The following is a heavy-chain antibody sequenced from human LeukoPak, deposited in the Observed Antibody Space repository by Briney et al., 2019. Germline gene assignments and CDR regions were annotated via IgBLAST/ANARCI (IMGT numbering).Heavy chain of an antibody. V-gene: IGHV3-23*01. J-gene: IGHJ6*02. CDR1: GFTFSAYA. D-gene: IGHD3-10*02. Sequence: PGGSLRLSREASGFTFSAYAMTWVRQAPGKGLEWVSSIGSDNKPHYSESVKGRFAISRDNSKSILFLHLNSLRAEDTALYYCARDLHYYVAMDVRGQGTTVTVSS. CDR2: IGSDNKP. CDR3: ARDLHYYVAMDV.